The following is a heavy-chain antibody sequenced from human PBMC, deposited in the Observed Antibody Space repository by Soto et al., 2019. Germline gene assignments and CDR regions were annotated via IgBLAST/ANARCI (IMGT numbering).Heavy chain of an antibody. V-gene: IGHV1-69*13. Sequence: SVKVSCKASGGPFSSYAISWVRQAPGQGLEWMGGIIPIFGTANYAQKFQGRVTITADESTSTAYMELGSLRSEDTAVYYCVSRFDIVVVPAAPERDYYYYGMDVWGEGTTVTVSS. CDR2: IIPIFGTA. D-gene: IGHD2-2*01. CDR1: GGPFSSYA. J-gene: IGHJ6*04. CDR3: VSRFDIVVVPAAPERDYYYYGMDV.